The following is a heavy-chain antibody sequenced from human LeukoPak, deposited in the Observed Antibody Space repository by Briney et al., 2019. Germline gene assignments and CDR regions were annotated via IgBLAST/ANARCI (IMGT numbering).Heavy chain of an antibody. D-gene: IGHD3-3*01. CDR3: ARDQDHYDFWSVPTGDFDY. J-gene: IGHJ4*02. Sequence: MAGGSLRLSCAASGFTFSSYSMNWVRQAPGKGLEWVSSISSSSSYIYYADSVKGRFTISRDNAKNSLYLQMNSLRAEDTAVYYCARDQDHYDFWSVPTGDFDYWGQGTLVTVSS. CDR1: GFTFSSYS. CDR2: ISSSSSYI. V-gene: IGHV3-21*04.